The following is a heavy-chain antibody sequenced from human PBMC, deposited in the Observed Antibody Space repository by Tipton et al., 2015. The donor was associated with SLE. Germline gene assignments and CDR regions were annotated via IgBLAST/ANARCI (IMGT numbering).Heavy chain of an antibody. CDR3: ARGGGFDAFDI. Sequence: TLSLTCTVSGGSISSHYWSWIRQPPGKGLEWIGYIYYSGSTNYNPSLKSRVTISVDTSKNQFSLKLSSVTAEDAAVYYCARGGGFDAFDIWGQGTMVTVSS. V-gene: IGHV4-59*11. J-gene: IGHJ3*02. CDR1: GGSISSHY. CDR2: IYYSGST.